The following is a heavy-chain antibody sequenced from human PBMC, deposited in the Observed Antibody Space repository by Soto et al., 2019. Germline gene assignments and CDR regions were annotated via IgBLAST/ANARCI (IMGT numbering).Heavy chain of an antibody. J-gene: IGHJ4*02. CDR3: AKESCPLSWFITMIVD. CDR2: ISGSGGST. Sequence: PGGSLRLSCAASGFTFSSYAMSWVRQAPGKGLEWVSAISGSGGSTYYADSVKGRFTISRDNSKNTLYLHMNSLRAEDTAVYYCAKESCPLSWFITMIVDWGQGTLVTVSS. CDR1: GFTFSSYA. D-gene: IGHD3-22*01. V-gene: IGHV3-23*01.